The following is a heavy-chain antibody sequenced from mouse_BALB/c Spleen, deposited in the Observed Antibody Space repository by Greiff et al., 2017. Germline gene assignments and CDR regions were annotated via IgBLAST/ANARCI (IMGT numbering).Heavy chain of an antibody. J-gene: IGHJ2*01. Sequence: QVQLQQPGAELVKPGASVKMSCKASGYTFTSYWMHWVKQRPGQGLEWIGVIDPSDSYTSYNQKFKGKATLTVDTSSSTAYMQLSSLTSEDSAVYYCTRWEYSSLAFDYWGQGTTLTVSS. CDR2: IDPSDSYT. CDR3: TRWEYSSLAFDY. D-gene: IGHD1-1*01. V-gene: IGHV1S127*01. CDR1: GYTFTSYW.